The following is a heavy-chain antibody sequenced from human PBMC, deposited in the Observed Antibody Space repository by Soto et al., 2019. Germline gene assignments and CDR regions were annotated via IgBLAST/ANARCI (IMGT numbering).Heavy chain of an antibody. D-gene: IGHD2-15*01. CDR1: GGTFSSYT. CDR3: ARDRSSCSGGSCYYYYYYYMDV. CDR2: IIPILGIA. J-gene: IGHJ6*03. Sequence: QVQLVQSGAEVKKPGSSVKVSCKASGGTFSSYTISWVRQAPGQGLEWMGRIIPILGIANYAQKFQGRVTINADKSTSTAYMELSSLRSEDTAVYYCARDRSSCSGGSCYYYYYYYMDVWGKGTTVTVSS. V-gene: IGHV1-69*08.